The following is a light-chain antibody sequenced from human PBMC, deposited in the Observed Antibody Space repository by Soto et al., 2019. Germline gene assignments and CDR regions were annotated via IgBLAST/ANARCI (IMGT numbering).Light chain of an antibody. CDR2: GDT. V-gene: IGLV1-40*01. Sequence: QSVLTQPPSVSGAPGQRVAISCTGSSSNIGAGYDVHWYQQLPGRAPKLLIYGDTKRPSGVPDRFSASKSGTSASLAITGLQAEDEADYYCQSYDSSLRGYVFGTGTKLTVL. CDR1: SSNIGAGYD. CDR3: QSYDSSLRGYV. J-gene: IGLJ1*01.